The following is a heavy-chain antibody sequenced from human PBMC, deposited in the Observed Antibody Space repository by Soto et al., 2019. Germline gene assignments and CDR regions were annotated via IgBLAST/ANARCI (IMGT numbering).Heavy chain of an antibody. Sequence: QVQLVQSGAEVKKPGSSVKVSCKASGGTFSSYAISWVRQAPGQGLEWMGGIIPIFGTANYAQKFQGRVTITADDSTSKAYMELSSLRAEDTAVYYCARDTTRGSGYGGDYWGQGTLVTVSS. J-gene: IGHJ4*02. V-gene: IGHV1-69*01. CDR2: IIPIFGTA. CDR3: ARDTTRGSGYGGDY. CDR1: GGTFSSYA. D-gene: IGHD5-12*01.